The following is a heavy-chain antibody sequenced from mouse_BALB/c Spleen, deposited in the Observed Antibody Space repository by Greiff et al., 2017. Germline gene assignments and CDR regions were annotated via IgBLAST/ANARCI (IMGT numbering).Heavy chain of an antibody. CDR1: GYTFSSYW. CDR3: ARGDYGSYYYAMDY. CDR2: ILPGSGST. J-gene: IGHJ4*01. V-gene: IGHV1-9*01. D-gene: IGHD1-2*01. Sequence: QVHVKQSGAELMKPGASVKISCKATGYTFSSYWIEWVKQRPGHGLEWIGEILPGSGSTNYNEKFKGKATFTADTSSNTAYMQLSSLTSEDSAVYYCARGDYGSYYYAMDYWGQGTSVTVSS.